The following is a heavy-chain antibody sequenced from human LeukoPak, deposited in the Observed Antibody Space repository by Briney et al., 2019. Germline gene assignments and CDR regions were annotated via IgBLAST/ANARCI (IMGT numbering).Heavy chain of an antibody. CDR1: GYTFTSYY. D-gene: IGHD2-15*01. J-gene: IGHJ3*02. CDR2: IDPSGGST. V-gene: IGHV1-46*01. Sequence: ASVKVSCKASGYTFTSYYMHWVRQAPGQGLEWMGIIDPSGGSTSYAQKFQGRVTMTRDTSTSTVYMELSSLRSEDTAVYYCAREVPVVAASGAFDIWGQGTMVTVSS. CDR3: AREVPVVAASGAFDI.